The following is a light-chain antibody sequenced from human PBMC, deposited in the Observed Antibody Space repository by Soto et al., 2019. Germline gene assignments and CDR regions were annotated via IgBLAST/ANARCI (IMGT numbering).Light chain of an antibody. J-gene: IGLJ3*02. CDR3: SSYPSSSTLV. Sequence: QSALTQPASVSGSPGQSITISCTGTSSDVGGYNYVSWYQQHPGKAPKLMIYEVSNRPSGVSHRFSGSKSDNTASLTISGLQAEDEADYYCSSYPSSSTLVFGGGTKLTVL. CDR1: SSDVGGYNY. CDR2: EVS. V-gene: IGLV2-14*01.